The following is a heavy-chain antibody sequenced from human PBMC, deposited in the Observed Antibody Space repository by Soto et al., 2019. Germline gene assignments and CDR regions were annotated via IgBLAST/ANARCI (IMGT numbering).Heavy chain of an antibody. V-gene: IGHV3-30*02. J-gene: IGHJ3*01. D-gene: IGHD5-12*01. CDR3: VKYGYHATFDV. CDR2: MSSDGNNQ. Sequence: GGSLRLSCPTSGFTSVSTGMHWIRQPPGKLLEWVALMSSDGNNQYYGDSVKGRFTISRDTSKNTLYLKMNSLRPDDTAVYYCVKYGYHATFDVWGQGTMVTVSS. CDR1: GFTSVSTG.